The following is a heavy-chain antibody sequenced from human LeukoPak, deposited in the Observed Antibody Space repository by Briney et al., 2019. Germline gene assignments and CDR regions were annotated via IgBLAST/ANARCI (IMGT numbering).Heavy chain of an antibody. Sequence: PGGSLRLSCAASGFTFSSYAMSWARQAPGKGLEWVSAISGSGGSTYYADSVKGRFTISRDNSKNTLYLQMNSLRAEDTAVYYCAKDGFQTWTYGMDVWGQGTTVTVSS. CDR2: ISGSGGST. D-gene: IGHD3-10*01. CDR3: AKDGFQTWTYGMDV. J-gene: IGHJ6*02. V-gene: IGHV3-23*01. CDR1: GFTFSSYA.